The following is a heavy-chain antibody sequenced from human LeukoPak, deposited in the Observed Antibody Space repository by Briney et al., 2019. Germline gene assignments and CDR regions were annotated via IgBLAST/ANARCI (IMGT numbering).Heavy chain of an antibody. V-gene: IGHV4-39*07. J-gene: IGHJ4*02. D-gene: IGHD6-19*01. CDR1: GDSFTSVTDY. CDR2: GDYSGGT. Sequence: SETLSLTCTVSGDSFTSVTDYWAWIRQPPGKGLEWIASGDYSGGTYYNPSLESRVDISADMSKNQISLKLTSVTGADTAVYYCAGERGEEYSSGWYKTNYFYNWGQGIRVTVSS. CDR3: AGERGEEYSSGWYKTNYFYN.